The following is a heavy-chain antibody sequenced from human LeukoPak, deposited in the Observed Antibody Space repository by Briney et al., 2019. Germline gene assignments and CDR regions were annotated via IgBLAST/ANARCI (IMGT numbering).Heavy chain of an antibody. J-gene: IGHJ4*02. D-gene: IGHD6-19*01. CDR1: GYTFTGYY. CDR3: ARGSSDSSGWPY. Sequence: ASVKVSCKASGYTFTGYYMHWVRQAPGQGLEWMGWINPNSGGTNYAQKFQGRVTMTRDTSISTAYMELSRLRSDDTAVYYRARGSSDSSGWPYWGQGTLVTVSS. V-gene: IGHV1-2*02. CDR2: INPNSGGT.